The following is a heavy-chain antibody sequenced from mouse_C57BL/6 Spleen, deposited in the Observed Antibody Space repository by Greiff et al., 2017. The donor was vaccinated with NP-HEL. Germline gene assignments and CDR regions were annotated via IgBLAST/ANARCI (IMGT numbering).Heavy chain of an antibody. D-gene: IGHD2-4*01. J-gene: IGHJ3*01. V-gene: IGHV1-53*01. Sequence: QVQLQQPGTELVKPGASVKLSCKASGYTFTSYWMHWVKQRPGQGLEWIGNINPSNGGTNYNEKFKSKATLTVDKSSSTAYMQLSSWTSEDSAVYYCARGDYDGAWFAYWGQGTLVTVSA. CDR3: ARGDYDGAWFAY. CDR2: INPSNGGT. CDR1: GYTFTSYW.